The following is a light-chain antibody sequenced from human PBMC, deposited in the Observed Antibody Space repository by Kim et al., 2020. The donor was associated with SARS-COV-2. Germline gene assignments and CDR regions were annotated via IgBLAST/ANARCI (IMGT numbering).Light chain of an antibody. V-gene: IGLV2-23*01. CDR1: SSDVGSYNL. CDR2: EGS. J-gene: IGLJ2*01. Sequence: QSALTQPASVSGSPGQSIIISCTGTSSDVGSYNLVSWYRQYPGEAPKLMIYEGSKRPSGVSPRFSGSKSGNTASLTISDLQDEDEADYYCCSHAGGSTMVFGGGTQLTVL. CDR3: CSHAGGSTMV.